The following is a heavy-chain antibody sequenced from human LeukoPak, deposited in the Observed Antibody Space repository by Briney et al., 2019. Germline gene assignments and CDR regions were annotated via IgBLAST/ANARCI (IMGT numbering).Heavy chain of an antibody. CDR2: INPNSGGT. V-gene: IGHV1-2*02. D-gene: IGHD2-15*01. Sequence: ASVKVSCKASGYTFTGYYMHWVRQAPGQGLEWMGWINPNSGGTNYAQKFQGRVTMTRDTSISTAYMELSRLRSDDTAVYYCARSREAAATFDYWGQGTPVTVSS. J-gene: IGHJ4*02. CDR1: GYTFTGYY. CDR3: ARSREAAATFDY.